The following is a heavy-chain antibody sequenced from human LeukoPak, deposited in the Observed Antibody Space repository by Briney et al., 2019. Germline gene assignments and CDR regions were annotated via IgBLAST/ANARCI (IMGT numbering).Heavy chain of an antibody. D-gene: IGHD2-21*01. J-gene: IGHJ4*02. CDR1: GFTFSSYE. Sequence: GGSLRLSCAASGFTFSSYEMNWVRQAPGKGLEWVACIMEDGSVQKYVDSVRGRFTISRDNARNSLYLQMNSLRVEDTAVYYCAKDRVGGALEFWGQGTLATVSS. CDR3: AKDRVGGALEF. V-gene: IGHV3-7*01. CDR2: IMEDGSVQ.